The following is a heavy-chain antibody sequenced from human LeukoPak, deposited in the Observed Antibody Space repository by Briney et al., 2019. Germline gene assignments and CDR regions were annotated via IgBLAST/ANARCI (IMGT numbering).Heavy chain of an antibody. J-gene: IGHJ4*02. CDR2: IYPGDSDT. Sequence: GESLKISCKGSGYSFTSYWIGWVRQMPGKGLEWMGVIYPGDSDTRYSPSFQGQVTISADKSISTAYLQWSSLKASDTAMYYCARLRITMARGVMVFDYWGQGTLVTVSS. CDR1: GYSFTSYW. D-gene: IGHD3-10*01. V-gene: IGHV5-51*01. CDR3: ARLRITMARGVMVFDY.